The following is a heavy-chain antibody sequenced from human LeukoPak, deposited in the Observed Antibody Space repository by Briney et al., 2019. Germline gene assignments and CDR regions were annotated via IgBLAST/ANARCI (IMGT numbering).Heavy chain of an antibody. J-gene: IGHJ6*02. CDR1: GYSFTSYW. CDR3: ARGYSSSWYGYYYGMDV. D-gene: IGHD6-13*01. V-gene: IGHV5-51*01. Sequence: GEALKISCKCSGYSFTSYWIGWVRQMPGEGLEWIWVIYPGDSDTIYSPSFQGQVTISADKSTSTAYLQWSSLKASDTAMYYCARGYSSSWYGYYYGMDVWGQGTTVTVSS. CDR2: IYPGDSDT.